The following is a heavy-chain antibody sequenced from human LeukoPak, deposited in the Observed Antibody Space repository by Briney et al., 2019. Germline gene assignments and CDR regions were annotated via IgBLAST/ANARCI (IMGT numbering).Heavy chain of an antibody. D-gene: IGHD3-22*01. Sequence: SVKVSCKASGYTFSSYAITWVRQAPGQGLEWMGGIIPIFDTTNYAQKFQGRVTITADKSTSTAYMDLSSLRSEDTAVYYCATSGYYYDTTGYFTNYFDYWGQGTLVTVSS. CDR1: GYTFSSYA. V-gene: IGHV1-69*06. CDR3: ATSGYYYDTTGYFTNYFDY. J-gene: IGHJ4*02. CDR2: IIPIFDTT.